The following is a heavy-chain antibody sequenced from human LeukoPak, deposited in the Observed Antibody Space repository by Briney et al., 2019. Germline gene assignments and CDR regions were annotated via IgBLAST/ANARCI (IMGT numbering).Heavy chain of an antibody. D-gene: IGHD6-19*01. CDR2: ISGSGGSI. CDR1: GFTLSHYS. J-gene: IGHJ4*02. Sequence: GGGLTLSRAPSGFTLSHYSMSWVRQAVGTGREAVSVISGSGGSIYYAVLAKGRFTISRDNSKNTLYLQMNSLRAEDTAVYYCAKGYSSMAVSAPVDYWGQGALVTVSS. CDR3: AKGYSSMAVSAPVDY. V-gene: IGHV3-23*01.